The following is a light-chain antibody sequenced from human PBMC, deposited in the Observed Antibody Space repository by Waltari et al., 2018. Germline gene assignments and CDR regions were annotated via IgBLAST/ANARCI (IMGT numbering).Light chain of an antibody. Sequence: DIVMTQSPDSLAVSLVERATSHCKSSQSILYRSSNRNALAWYQQKPGQPPKLLFFWAATRESGAPDRFSVSGSGTDFTLTISSLQAEDVAVYYCQQYYNAPLTFGGGTKVEIK. CDR3: QQYYNAPLT. J-gene: IGKJ4*01. CDR2: WAA. V-gene: IGKV4-1*01. CDR1: QSILYRSSNRNA.